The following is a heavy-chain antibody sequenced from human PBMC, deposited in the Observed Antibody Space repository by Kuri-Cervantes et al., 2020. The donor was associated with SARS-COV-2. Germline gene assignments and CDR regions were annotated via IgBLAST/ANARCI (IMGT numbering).Heavy chain of an antibody. Sequence: GSLRLSCAVSGYSISSGYYWGWIRQPPGKGLEWIGSIYHSGSTYYNPSLKSRVTISVDTSKNQFSLKLRSLTAADAAVYYCARHSVAVTVPPSGIDYWGQGTLVTVSS. D-gene: IGHD2-21*02. CDR1: GYSISSGYY. V-gene: IGHV4-38-2*01. CDR2: IYHSGST. J-gene: IGHJ4*02. CDR3: ARHSVAVTVPPSGIDY.